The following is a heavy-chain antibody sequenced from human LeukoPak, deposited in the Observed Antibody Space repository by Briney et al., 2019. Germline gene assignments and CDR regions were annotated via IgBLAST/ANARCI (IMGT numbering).Heavy chain of an antibody. CDR3: AELGITMIGGV. V-gene: IGHV3-23*01. CDR1: GFTFSSYA. Sequence: GESLRLSCVASGFTFSSYALSWVRQAPGKGLDCVSVISGSDGYTYYADSVKGRFTISRDNAENSLYLQMNSLRAEDTAVYYCAELGITMIGGVWGKGTTVTISS. D-gene: IGHD3-10*02. J-gene: IGHJ6*04. CDR2: ISGSDGYT.